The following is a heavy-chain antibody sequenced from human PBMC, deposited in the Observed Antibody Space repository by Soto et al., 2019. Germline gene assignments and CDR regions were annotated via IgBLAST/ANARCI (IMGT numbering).Heavy chain of an antibody. CDR2: INIGSGNT. D-gene: IGHD2-21*02. V-gene: IGHV1-3*04. Sequence: SVKVSCKASGYGFSSYAMHWVRQAPGQRLEWMGWINIGSGNTEYSQNFQDRITITRDTSASTVYMELSSLRSEDTAVYYCARDGGDCGYRLAYYYYIGMDVWGQGTTVTVSS. J-gene: IGHJ6*02. CDR3: ARDGGDCGYRLAYYYYIGMDV. CDR1: GYGFSSYA.